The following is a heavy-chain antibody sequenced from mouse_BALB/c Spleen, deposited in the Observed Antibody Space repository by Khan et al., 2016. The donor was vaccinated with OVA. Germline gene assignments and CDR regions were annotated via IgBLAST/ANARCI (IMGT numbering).Heavy chain of an antibody. D-gene: IGHD1-1*02. J-gene: IGHJ4*01. Sequence: EVELVESGGGLVQPGGSLKLSCAASGFTFSSYGMSWIRQTPDKRLELVATINSNGGSTYYPDSVQGRFTISRDHSKNTLYLQMSSLKSEDTAMYYCARGWAMDYWGQGTSVTVSS. CDR3: ARGWAMDY. CDR1: GFTFSSYG. CDR2: INSNGGST. V-gene: IGHV5-6-3*01.